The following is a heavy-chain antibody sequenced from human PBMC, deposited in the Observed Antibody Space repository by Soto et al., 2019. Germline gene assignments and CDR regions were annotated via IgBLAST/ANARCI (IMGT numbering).Heavy chain of an antibody. V-gene: IGHV3-74*01. CDR1: GFTFSSYW. D-gene: IGHD3-16*02. Sequence: EVQLVESGGGLVQPGGSLRLSCAASGFTFSSYWMHWVRQVPEKGLVWVSRINSDGSITNYADAVKGRFTISRDNVKNTLYLQMNSLRAEDTAVYYCVRYPRSVGGSYRPDYWGQGTLVTFSS. J-gene: IGHJ4*02. CDR2: INSDGSIT. CDR3: VRYPRSVGGSYRPDY.